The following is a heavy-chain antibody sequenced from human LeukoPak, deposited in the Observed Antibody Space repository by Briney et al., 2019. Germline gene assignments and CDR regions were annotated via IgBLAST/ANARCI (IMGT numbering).Heavy chain of an antibody. Sequence: GGSLRLSCAASGFTFSSYGMHWVRQAPGKGLEWVAVISYDGSNKYYADSVKGRFTISRDNSKNTLYPRMNSLRAEDTAVYYCAKPTVGATTYYLDYWGQGTLVTVSS. J-gene: IGHJ4*02. CDR2: ISYDGSNK. CDR1: GFTFSSYG. V-gene: IGHV3-30*18. D-gene: IGHD1-26*01. CDR3: AKPTVGATTYYLDY.